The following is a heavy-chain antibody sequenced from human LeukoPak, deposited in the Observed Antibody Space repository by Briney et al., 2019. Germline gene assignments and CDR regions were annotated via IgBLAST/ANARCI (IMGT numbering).Heavy chain of an antibody. CDR1: GGSMSSGGYY. V-gene: IGHV4-31*03. Sequence: PSETLSLTCTVSGGSMSSGGYYWSWIRQHPGKGLEWIVYFCYSGSTYYNPSLKSRVTISVDTSKNQFSLKLSSVTPADTAVYYCAKLGGNYRVGWFDPWGQGTLVTVSS. D-gene: IGHD1-7*01. J-gene: IGHJ5*02. CDR3: AKLGGNYRVGWFDP. CDR2: FCYSGST.